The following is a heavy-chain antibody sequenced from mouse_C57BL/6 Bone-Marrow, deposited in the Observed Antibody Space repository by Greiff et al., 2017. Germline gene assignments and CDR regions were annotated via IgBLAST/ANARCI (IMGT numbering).Heavy chain of an antibody. V-gene: IGHV1-22*01. CDR3: ARPYGSSSFAY. J-gene: IGHJ3*01. CDR2: INPNNGGT. Sequence: VQLQQSGPELVNPGASVKMFCKASGYTFTDYNMLWVKQSHGKSLEWIGYINPNNGGTSYNQKFKGKATLTVNKSSSTAYMELRSLTSEDSAVYYCARPYGSSSFAYWRQGTLVTVSA. CDR1: GYTFTDYN. D-gene: IGHD1-1*01.